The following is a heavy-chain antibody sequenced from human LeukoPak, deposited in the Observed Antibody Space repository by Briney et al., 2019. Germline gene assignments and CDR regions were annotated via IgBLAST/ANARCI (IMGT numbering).Heavy chain of an antibody. CDR3: ATNPSSFAGAPFDY. J-gene: IGHJ4*02. D-gene: IGHD6-6*01. CDR1: GYTVTELS. V-gene: IGHV1-24*01. Sequence: ASVKVSCKVSGYTVTELSMHWVRQAPGKGLEWMGGFDPEDGETIYAQKFQGRVTMTEDTSTDTAYMELSSLRSEDTAVYYCATNPSSFAGAPFDYWGQGTLVTVSS. CDR2: FDPEDGET.